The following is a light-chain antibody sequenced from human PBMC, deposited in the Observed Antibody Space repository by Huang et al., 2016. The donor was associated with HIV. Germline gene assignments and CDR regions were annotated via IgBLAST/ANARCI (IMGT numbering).Light chain of an antibody. CDR3: QQSYNTPLT. CDR1: QSINSY. V-gene: IGKV1-39*01. J-gene: IGKJ4*01. CDR2: AAS. Sequence: DIQMTQSPSSLSASVGDRVTITCRASQSINSYLNWYQQKPGKAPKVLIYAASSLQSGVPSRFSGSGSGTDFTLTINSLQPEDFAIYYCQQSYNTPLTFGGGDQVGDQT.